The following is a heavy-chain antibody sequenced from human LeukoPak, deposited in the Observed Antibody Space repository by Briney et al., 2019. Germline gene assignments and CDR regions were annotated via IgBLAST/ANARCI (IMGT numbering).Heavy chain of an antibody. D-gene: IGHD3-22*01. V-gene: IGHV3-30*18. Sequence: GGSLRLSCAASGFTFSSDGMHWVRQAPGKGLEWVAVISYDGSNKYYADSVKGRFTISRDNSKNTLYLQTNSLRAEDTAVYYCAKETAVAYYYDSQGWFDAWGQRTLVTVSS. J-gene: IGHJ5*02. CDR3: AKETAVAYYYDSQGWFDA. CDR2: ISYDGSNK. CDR1: GFTFSSDG.